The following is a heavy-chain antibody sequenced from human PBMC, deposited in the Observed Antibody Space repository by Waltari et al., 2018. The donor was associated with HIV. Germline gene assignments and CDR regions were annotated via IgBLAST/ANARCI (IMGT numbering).Heavy chain of an antibody. D-gene: IGHD2-8*01. CDR3: ARMGLMVYAIGAFDI. V-gene: IGHV3-7*01. Sequence: EVQLEEYGGGLVQPGGSLRMSCAVSVFTFRRYWLLWVRQAPGKGLEWVANIKQDGSEKHCVDSVKGRFTISRDNAKKSLYLQMNSLRAEDTAVYYCARMGLMVYAIGAFDIWGQGTMVTVSS. J-gene: IGHJ3*02. CDR1: VFTFRRYW. CDR2: IKQDGSEK.